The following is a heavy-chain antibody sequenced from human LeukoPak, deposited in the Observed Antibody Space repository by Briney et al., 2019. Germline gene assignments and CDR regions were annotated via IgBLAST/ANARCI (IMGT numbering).Heavy chain of an antibody. CDR3: TRLESGWTDY. CDR2: IRSKANSYAT. J-gene: IGHJ4*02. CDR1: GFTFSGSA. Sequence: PGGSLRLSCAASGFTFSGSAMHWVRQASGKGLEWVGRIRSKANSYATAYAASVKGRFTISRDDSKNTAYLQMNSLKTEATAVYYGTRLESGWTDYGGQGTLVPVST. V-gene: IGHV3-73*01. D-gene: IGHD6-19*01.